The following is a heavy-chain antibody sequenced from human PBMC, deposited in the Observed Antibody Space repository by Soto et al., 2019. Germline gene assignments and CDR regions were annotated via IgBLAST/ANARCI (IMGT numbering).Heavy chain of an antibody. V-gene: IGHV1-69*06. CDR2: IIPIFGTA. Sequence: GASVKVSCKASGGTFSSYAISWVRQAPGQGLEWMGGIIPIFGTANYAQKFQGRVTITADKSTSTAYMELSSLRSEDTAVYYCARVLASSGYPFDYWGQGTLVTVS. CDR1: GGTFSSYA. CDR3: ARVLASSGYPFDY. D-gene: IGHD3-22*01. J-gene: IGHJ4*02.